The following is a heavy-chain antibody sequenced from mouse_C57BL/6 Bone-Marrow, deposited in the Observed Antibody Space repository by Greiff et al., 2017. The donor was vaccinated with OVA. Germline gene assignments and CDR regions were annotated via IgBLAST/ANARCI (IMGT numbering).Heavy chain of an antibody. D-gene: IGHD2-10*01. CDR2: IDPNSGGT. CDR3: ARSDAYSRNYFDY. CDR1: GYTFTSYW. V-gene: IGHV1-72*01. J-gene: IGHJ2*01. Sequence: QVQLKESGAELVKPGASVKLSCKASGYTFTSYWMHWVKQRPGRGLEWIGRIDPNSGGTKYNEKFKSKATLTVDKPSSTAYMQLSSLTSEDSAVYYCARSDAYSRNYFDYWGQGTTLTVSS.